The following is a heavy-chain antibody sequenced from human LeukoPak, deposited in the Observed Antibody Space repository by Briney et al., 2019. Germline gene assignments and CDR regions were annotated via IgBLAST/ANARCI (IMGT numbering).Heavy chain of an antibody. Sequence: GASVKVSCKASGGTFSTYVITWVRQAPGQGLEWMGGIIPIFDTTHYAQKFQGRVTITADKSTSTAYMDLSSLRSEDTAVYYCARVSPPYVESDDFDIWGQGTMVTVSS. CDR3: ARVSPPYVESDDFDI. CDR2: IIPIFDTT. J-gene: IGHJ3*02. D-gene: IGHD3-10*02. V-gene: IGHV1-69*06. CDR1: GGTFSTYV.